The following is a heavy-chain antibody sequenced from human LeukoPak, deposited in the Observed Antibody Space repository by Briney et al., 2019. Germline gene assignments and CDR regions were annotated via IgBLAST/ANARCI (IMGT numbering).Heavy chain of an antibody. V-gene: IGHV1-2*06. D-gene: IGHD2-15*01. CDR2: INPNSGGT. CDR3: AREGSDYYYGMDV. J-gene: IGHJ6*02. Sequence: RASVTVSCKASGYTFTGYYMHWVRQAPGQGLEWMGRINPNSGGTNYAQKFQGRVTMTRDTSISTAYMELSRLRSDDTAVYYCAREGSDYYYGMDVWGQGTTVTVSS. CDR1: GYTFTGYY.